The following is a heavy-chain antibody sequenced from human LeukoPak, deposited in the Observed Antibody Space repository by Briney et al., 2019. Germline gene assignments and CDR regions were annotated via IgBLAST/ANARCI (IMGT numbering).Heavy chain of an antibody. CDR1: GGSISSYY. CDR2: IYYSGST. D-gene: IGHD4-23*01. J-gene: IGHJ3*02. V-gene: IGHV4-59*01. CDR3: ARDLDYGGKSGAFDI. Sequence: SETLSLTCTVSGGSISSYYWSWIRQPPGKRLEWIGYIYYSGSTNYNPSLKSRVTISVDASKNQFSLKLSSVTAADTAVYYCARDLDYGGKSGAFDIWGQGTMVTVSS.